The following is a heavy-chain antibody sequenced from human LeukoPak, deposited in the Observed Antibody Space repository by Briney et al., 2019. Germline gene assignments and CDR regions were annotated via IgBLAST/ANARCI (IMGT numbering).Heavy chain of an antibody. CDR2: ISSSSSTI. D-gene: IGHD4-17*01. Sequence: PGGSLRLSCAASGFTFSSYGMNWVRQAPGKGLEWVSYISSSSSTIYYADSVKGRFTISRDNAKNSLYLQMNSLRAEDTAVYYCASQTSPLYGDYGGFDYWGQGTLVTVSS. CDR1: GFTFSSYG. CDR3: ASQTSPLYGDYGGFDY. V-gene: IGHV3-48*01. J-gene: IGHJ4*02.